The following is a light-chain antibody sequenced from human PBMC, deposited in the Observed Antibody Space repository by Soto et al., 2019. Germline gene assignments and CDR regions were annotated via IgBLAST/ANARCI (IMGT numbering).Light chain of an antibody. CDR2: EVT. Sequence: HSVLTQPASVSGSPGQSITISCTGTSIDVGTYNLVSWYRQYPGTAPKLLLYEVTKLPSGVSSRFSGSKSGNTASLTISGLQAEDEADYFCCSYAGSQTFVVFGGGTQLTVL. V-gene: IGLV2-23*02. CDR1: SIDVGTYNL. CDR3: CSYAGSQTFVV. J-gene: IGLJ2*01.